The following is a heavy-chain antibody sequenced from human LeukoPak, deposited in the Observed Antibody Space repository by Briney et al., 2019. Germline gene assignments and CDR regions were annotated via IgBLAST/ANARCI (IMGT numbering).Heavy chain of an antibody. D-gene: IGHD6-19*01. Sequence: RSSETLSLTCTVSGGSISSGDYYWTWIRQHPGKGQEWIGYIHYSGSTYYNPSLKSRLTISVDTSKNQFSLKVSSVTAADTAVYYCARAKYNSGWYLDYWGQGTLVTVSS. CDR3: ARAKYNSGWYLDY. V-gene: IGHV4-31*03. CDR1: GGSISSGDYY. CDR2: IHYSGST. J-gene: IGHJ4*02.